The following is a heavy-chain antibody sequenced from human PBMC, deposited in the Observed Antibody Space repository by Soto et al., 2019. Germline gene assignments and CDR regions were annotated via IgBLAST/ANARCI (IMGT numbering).Heavy chain of an antibody. CDR3: ARDLVTMVRGVVVYYYGLDL. V-gene: IGHV1-3*04. Sequence: QVHLVQSGAEVKQPGASVKVSCKASGYTFTSYALHWLRQAPGQRPEWMGGISTAKGDTKYAQKFQGRVTFTRDASASTVYMDLSSLRSEDTAVYYCARDLVTMVRGVVVYYYGLDLWGQGTTVTVSS. J-gene: IGHJ6*02. D-gene: IGHD3-10*01. CDR1: GYTFTSYA. CDR2: ISTAKGDT.